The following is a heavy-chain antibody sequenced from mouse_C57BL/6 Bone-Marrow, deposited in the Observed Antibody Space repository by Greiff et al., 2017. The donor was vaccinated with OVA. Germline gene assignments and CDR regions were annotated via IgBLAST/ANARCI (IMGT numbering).Heavy chain of an antibody. Sequence: VQLQQSGPELVKPGASVKMSCKASGYTFTDYYMHWVKQKPGKGLEWIGEIYPGSGNTYYNEKFKGKATLTADTSSSTAYMQLSSLTSEDSAVYFCARNYYGSSLFDYWGQGTPLTVSS. CDR2: YPGSGNTY. V-gene: IGHV1-83*01. CDR1: YTFTDYYM. CDR3: RNYYGSSLFDY. J-gene: IGHJ2*01. D-gene: IGHD1-1*01.